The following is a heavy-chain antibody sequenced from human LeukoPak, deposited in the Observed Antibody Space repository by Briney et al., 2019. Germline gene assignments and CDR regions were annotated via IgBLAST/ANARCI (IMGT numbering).Heavy chain of an antibody. CDR3: ARTPSGDY. V-gene: IGHV1-69*05. Sequence: SVKVSCKASGGTFRNYVISWVRQAPGQGLEWMGGIIPIFGAANYGQSSQGRVTMTRNTSISTAYMELSSLRSEDTAVYYCARTPSGDYWGQGTLVTVSS. CDR1: GGTFRNYV. CDR2: IIPIFGAA. J-gene: IGHJ4*02.